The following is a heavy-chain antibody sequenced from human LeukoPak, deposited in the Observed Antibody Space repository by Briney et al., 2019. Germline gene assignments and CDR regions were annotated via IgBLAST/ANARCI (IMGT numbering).Heavy chain of an antibody. V-gene: IGHV3-30*18. CDR2: ISYDGSNK. CDR3: AKASYYYGSGSPRLDYYGMDV. J-gene: IGHJ6*04. CDR1: GFTFSSYG. D-gene: IGHD3-10*01. Sequence: GGSLRLSCAASGFTFSSYGMHRVRQAPGKGLEWVAVISYDGSNKYYADSVKGRFTISRDNSKNTLYLQMNSLRAEDTAVYYCAKASYYYGSGSPRLDYYGMDVWGKGTTVTVSS.